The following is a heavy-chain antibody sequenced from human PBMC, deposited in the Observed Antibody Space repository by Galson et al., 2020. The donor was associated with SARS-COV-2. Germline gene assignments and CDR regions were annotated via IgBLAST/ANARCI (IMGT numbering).Heavy chain of an antibody. V-gene: IGHV3-11*04. J-gene: IGHJ1*01. CDR2: ISSSGSYI. CDR3: ARVGDCSGGICYGAEYFQH. D-gene: IGHD2-15*01. Sequence: NSGGSLRLSCAASGFTFSDYFMSWVRQAPGKGLEWVSYISSSGSYINYAASVKGRFTISRDNAKNSLNLQMNSLRVEDTAVYYCARVGDCSGGICYGAEYFQHWGQGTLVTVSS. CDR1: GFTFSDYF.